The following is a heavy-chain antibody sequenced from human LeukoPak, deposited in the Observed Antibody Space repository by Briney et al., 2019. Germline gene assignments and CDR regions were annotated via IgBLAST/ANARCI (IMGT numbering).Heavy chain of an antibody. CDR1: GGSISSYY. Sequence: TTSETLSLTCTVSGGSISSYYWSWIRQPPGKGLEWIGYIYYSGSTNYNPSLKSRVTISVDTSKNQFSLKLSSVTAADTAVYYCARGLIMDYFDYWGQGTLVTVSS. J-gene: IGHJ4*02. V-gene: IGHV4-59*01. CDR3: ARGLIMDYFDY. CDR2: IYYSGST. D-gene: IGHD2-8*01.